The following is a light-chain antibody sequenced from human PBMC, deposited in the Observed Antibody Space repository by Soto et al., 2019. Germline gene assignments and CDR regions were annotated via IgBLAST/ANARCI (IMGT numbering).Light chain of an antibody. CDR1: TTDIGSYNY. J-gene: IGLJ2*01. CDR2: DVS. CDR3: SSCGANSTL. V-gene: IGLV2-14*03. Sequence: QSALTQPASLSGSPGQSITISCTGTTTDIGSYNYVSWYQQHPGKAPNLMIFDVSYRPSGVSDRFSGSKSGNTASLPIAGRQPEDGADYYCSSCGANSTLFGGGGQRTVL.